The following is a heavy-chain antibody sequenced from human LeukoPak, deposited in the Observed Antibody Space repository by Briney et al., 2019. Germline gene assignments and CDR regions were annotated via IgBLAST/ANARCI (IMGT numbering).Heavy chain of an antibody. CDR1: GYTFTSYY. Sequence: ASVKVSCKASGYTFTSYYMHWVRQAPGQGLEWMGIINPSGGSTSYAQKFQGRVTMTRDTSTSTAYMELRSLRSDDTAVYYCARDEGSYDDYWGQGTLVTVSS. CDR3: ARDEGSYDDY. J-gene: IGHJ4*02. CDR2: INPSGGST. V-gene: IGHV1-46*01. D-gene: IGHD1-26*01.